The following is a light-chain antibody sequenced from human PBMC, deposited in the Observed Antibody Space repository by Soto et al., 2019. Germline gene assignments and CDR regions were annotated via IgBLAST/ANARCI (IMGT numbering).Light chain of an antibody. J-gene: IGKJ1*01. CDR1: QRISSW. Sequence: DIQMTQSPSTLSASVGDRVTITCRASQRISSWLDWYQQKPGKAPKLLIYKASSLESGVPSRFSGSGSGTEFTLTISSLQPDDFATYYCQQYNSYSRTFGQGTKGEIK. CDR3: QQYNSYSRT. V-gene: IGKV1-5*03. CDR2: KAS.